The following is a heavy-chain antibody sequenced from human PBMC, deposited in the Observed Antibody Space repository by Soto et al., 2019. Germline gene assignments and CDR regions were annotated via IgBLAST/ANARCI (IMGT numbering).Heavy chain of an antibody. V-gene: IGHV1-3*01. CDR2: INAGYGNT. Sequence: XSVKVSCKASGYTFSSYAMHWVRQAPGQSLEWMGWINAGYGNTKSSQKFQDRVTISRDTSASTAYMELTSLRSEDTAVYYCARDTGDGTFDFWGQGTLVTVSS. CDR1: GYTFSSYA. D-gene: IGHD7-27*01. CDR3: ARDTGDGTFDF. J-gene: IGHJ4*02.